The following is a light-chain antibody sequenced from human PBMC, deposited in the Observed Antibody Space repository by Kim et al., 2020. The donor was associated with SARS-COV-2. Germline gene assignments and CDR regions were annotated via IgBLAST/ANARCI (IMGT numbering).Light chain of an antibody. CDR2: QDN. CDR1: NLQVKY. Sequence: VSQGETVTIRCTGDNLQVKYVGWYQRTAGHSPLLLLSQDNKRPSGIPERFSGSNSGNTATLTISGTQAMDEADYYCQVWDNSLGVFGAGTQLTVL. V-gene: IGLV3-1*01. CDR3: QVWDNSLGV. J-gene: IGLJ2*01.